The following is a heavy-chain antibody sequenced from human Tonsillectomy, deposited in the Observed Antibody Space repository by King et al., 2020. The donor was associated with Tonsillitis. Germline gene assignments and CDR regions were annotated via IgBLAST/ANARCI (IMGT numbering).Heavy chain of an antibody. J-gene: IGHJ4*02. Sequence: QLVQSGVEVKKPGASVKVSCKASGYTFTSYGVSWLRQAPGQGLEYMGWISAYNGNTIYAQKFQGRVTMTTDTSTSTAYMELQSLRSDDTAVYFCARGGYSGSYYLSYYDYWGQGTLVTVSS. CDR1: GYTFTSYG. V-gene: IGHV1-18*01. CDR3: ARGGYSGSYYLSYYDY. CDR2: ISAYNGNT. D-gene: IGHD1-26*01.